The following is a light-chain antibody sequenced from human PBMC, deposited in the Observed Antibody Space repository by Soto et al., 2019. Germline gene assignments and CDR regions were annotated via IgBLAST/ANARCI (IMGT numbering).Light chain of an antibody. CDR3: QQYDKWPHT. J-gene: IGKJ2*01. Sequence: EMVMTQSPATLSVSPGERATLSCRASQNLSRNLAWYQQQPGQAPRLLIFYSSTRATGIPARFSGSGSGTDFTLTIISLQSEDFAVYSCQQYDKWPHTFGQGTKLEIK. V-gene: IGKV3-15*01. CDR1: QNLSRN. CDR2: YSS.